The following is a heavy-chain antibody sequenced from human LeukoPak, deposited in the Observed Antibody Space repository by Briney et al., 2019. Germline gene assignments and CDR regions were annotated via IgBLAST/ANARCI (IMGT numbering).Heavy chain of an antibody. J-gene: IGHJ6*02. Sequence: GGCLRLSCSASGFTFSSYAMQWVRQAPGKGLGWVAVISYDGSNKYYADSVKGRFTTSRHNSQNTLYLQMNRLRADETAVYYCAKAYSYGSKVYYYYGMDVWGQGTTVTVSS. CDR3: AKAYSYGSKVYYYYGMDV. V-gene: IGHV3-30*04. CDR2: ISYDGSNK. D-gene: IGHD5-18*01. CDR1: GFTFSSYA.